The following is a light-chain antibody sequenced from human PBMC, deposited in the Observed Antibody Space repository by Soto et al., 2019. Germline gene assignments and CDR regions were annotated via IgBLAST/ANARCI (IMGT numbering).Light chain of an antibody. Sequence: EIVKTQSPATLSVSPGKRATLSCMSSQSVNIYLAWYQQKPGQAPRLLIFGASYRATGIPARFSGSGSGTDFTLTIIRLEPEDFAVYYCQQRHLWPITFGQGTRLENK. CDR3: QQRHLWPIT. J-gene: IGKJ5*01. CDR1: QSVNIY. CDR2: GAS. V-gene: IGKV3-11*01.